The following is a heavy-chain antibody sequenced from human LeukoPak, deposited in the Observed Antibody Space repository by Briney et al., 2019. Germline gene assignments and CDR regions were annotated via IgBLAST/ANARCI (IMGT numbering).Heavy chain of an antibody. V-gene: IGHV4-39*01. CDR3: ARLVTGFCSGDRCYSDXYYXXXDV. Sequence: SETLSLTCTVSRGSIASSDYYWGWIRQSPGRGLEWIGSIYYSGSAYCSPSLKSRVTLSVDTSKSQFSLRLGSVTAGDTSIYYCARLVTGFCSGDRCYSDXYYXXXDVXXXGTXVT. D-gene: IGHD2-15*01. CDR1: RGSIASSDYY. CDR2: IYYSGSA. J-gene: IGHJ6*03.